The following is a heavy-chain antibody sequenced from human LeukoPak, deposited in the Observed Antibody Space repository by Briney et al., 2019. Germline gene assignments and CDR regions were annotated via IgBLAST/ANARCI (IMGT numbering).Heavy chain of an antibody. D-gene: IGHD2-2*01. Sequence: ASVKVSCKASGYTFTGYYMHWVRQAPGRGLEWMGWINPNSGGTNYAQKFQGRVTMTRDTSISTAYMELSRLRSDDTAVYYCATDHCSSTSCYPDYWGQGTLVTVSS. CDR1: GYTFTGYY. CDR3: ATDHCSSTSCYPDY. V-gene: IGHV1-2*02. CDR2: INPNSGGT. J-gene: IGHJ4*02.